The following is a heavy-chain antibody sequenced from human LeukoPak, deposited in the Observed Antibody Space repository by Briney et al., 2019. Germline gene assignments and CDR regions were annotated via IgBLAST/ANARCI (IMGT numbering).Heavy chain of an antibody. J-gene: IGHJ6*03. CDR1: GGSISSSSYY. D-gene: IGHD3-10*01. V-gene: IGHV4-39*07. Sequence: PSETLSLTCTVSGGSISSSSYYWGWIRQPPGKGLEWIGRIYTSGSTNYNPSLKSRVTISVDKSKNQFSLKLSSVTAADTAVYYCARDLLFSGEFLGMDYYYYMDVWGKGTTVTVSS. CDR2: IYTSGST. CDR3: ARDLLFSGEFLGMDYYYYMDV.